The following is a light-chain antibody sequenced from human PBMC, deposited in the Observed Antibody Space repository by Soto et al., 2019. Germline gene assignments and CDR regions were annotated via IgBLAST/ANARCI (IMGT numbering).Light chain of an antibody. V-gene: IGKV3-11*01. CDR2: EAS. CDR1: QSVSSY. J-gene: IGKJ4*01. Sequence: EIVLTQSPATLSLSPGERATLSCRASQSVSSYLAWYQQKPGQAPRLLIYEASNRATGIPARFSGSGSETEFTLTISSLQSEDFTVYYCQQYGSSPSFGGGTKVDIK. CDR3: QQYGSSPS.